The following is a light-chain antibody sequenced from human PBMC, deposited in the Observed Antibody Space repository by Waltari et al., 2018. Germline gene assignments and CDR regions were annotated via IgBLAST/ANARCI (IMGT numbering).Light chain of an antibody. Sequence: EIVLTQSPGTLSLSPGERATLSCRASQSVSNNFLNWYQQKPGQAPRLLIYGASSRATGIPERFSGSGSGTDFTLTISRLEPEDFAVYYCQQYDSIVLTFGGGTKVEI. CDR1: QSVSNNF. V-gene: IGKV3-20*01. CDR2: GAS. CDR3: QQYDSIVLT. J-gene: IGKJ4*01.